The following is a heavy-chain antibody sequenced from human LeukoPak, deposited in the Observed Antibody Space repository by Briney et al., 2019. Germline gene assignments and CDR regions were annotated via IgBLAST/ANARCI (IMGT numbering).Heavy chain of an antibody. CDR2: IDRSGNTI. Sequence: GGSLRLSCAVSGFSLSSASMNWVRQAPGKGLEWISYIDRSGNTIHYANSVRGRFTISRDNPKNSLYLQMNSLRVDDTAVYYCAREPDSSGFIDYWGQGTLVTVSS. D-gene: IGHD3-22*01. V-gene: IGHV3-48*04. CDR3: AREPDSSGFIDY. J-gene: IGHJ4*02. CDR1: GFSLSSAS.